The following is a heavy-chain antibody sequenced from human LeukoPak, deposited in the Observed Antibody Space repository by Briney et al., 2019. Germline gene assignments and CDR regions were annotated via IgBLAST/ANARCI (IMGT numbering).Heavy chain of an antibody. D-gene: IGHD5-24*01. V-gene: IGHV3-7*03. J-gene: IGHJ4*02. Sequence: GGSLRLSCAASGFTFSSYWMSWVRQAPGKGLEWVANINKDGGEKYYVDSVKGRFTISRDNAKNSLYLQMNSLRAEDTALYYCAKVGEGYNYAFDYWGQGTLVTVSS. CDR2: INKDGGEK. CDR1: GFTFSSYW. CDR3: AKVGEGYNYAFDY.